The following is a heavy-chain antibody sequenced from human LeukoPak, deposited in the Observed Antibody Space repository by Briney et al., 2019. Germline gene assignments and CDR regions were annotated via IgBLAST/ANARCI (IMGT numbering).Heavy chain of an antibody. Sequence: ASVKVSCKASGYTFTAYYMHWVRQAPGQGLEWMGWMNPNDGGTNSAQKFQGRVTMTRDTSISTVYLDLSRLTSDDTAVYYCARDGGMDVWGQGTTVIVSS. CDR3: ARDGGMDV. V-gene: IGHV1-2*02. J-gene: IGHJ6*02. CDR2: MNPNDGGT. CDR1: GYTFTAYY.